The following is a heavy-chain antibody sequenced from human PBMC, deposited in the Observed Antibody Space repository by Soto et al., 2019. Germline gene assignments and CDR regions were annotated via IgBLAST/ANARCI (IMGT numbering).Heavy chain of an antibody. D-gene: IGHD1-1*01. V-gene: IGHV3-33*01. J-gene: IGHJ3*02. Sequence: QVQLVESGGGVVQPGRSLRLSCAASGFTFSSYGMHWVRQAPGKGLEWVAVIWYDGSNKYYADSVKGRFPISRDNSKNTLYLQMNSLRAEDTAVYYCRTARGAFDIWGQGTMVTVSS. CDR2: IWYDGSNK. CDR3: RTARGAFDI. CDR1: GFTFSSYG.